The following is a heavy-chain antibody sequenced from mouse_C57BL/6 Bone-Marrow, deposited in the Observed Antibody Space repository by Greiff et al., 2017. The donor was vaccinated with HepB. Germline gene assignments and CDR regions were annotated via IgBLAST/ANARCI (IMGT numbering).Heavy chain of an antibody. CDR1: GFTFSDFG. CDR3: APYYRYFDV. Sequence: EVHLVESGGGLVKPGGSLKLSCAASGFTFSDFGMHWVRQAPEKGLEWVAYISSGSSTIYYADTVKGRFTISRDNAKNTLFLQMTSLRSEDTAMYYCAPYYRYFDVWGTGTTVTVSS. V-gene: IGHV5-17*01. J-gene: IGHJ1*03. CDR2: ISSGSSTI.